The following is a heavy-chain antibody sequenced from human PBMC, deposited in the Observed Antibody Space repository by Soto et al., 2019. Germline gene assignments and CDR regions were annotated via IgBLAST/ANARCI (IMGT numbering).Heavy chain of an antibody. D-gene: IGHD4-17*01. CDR2: ISAYNGNT. CDR1: GYTFTSYG. Sequence: ASVKVSCKASGYTFTSYGISWVRQAPGQGLEWMGWISAYNGNTNYAQKLQGRVTMTTDTSTTTAYMELRSLRSDDTAVYYCARDLHYGDLEYIQHWGQGTLVTVSS. J-gene: IGHJ1*01. V-gene: IGHV1-18*01. CDR3: ARDLHYGDLEYIQH.